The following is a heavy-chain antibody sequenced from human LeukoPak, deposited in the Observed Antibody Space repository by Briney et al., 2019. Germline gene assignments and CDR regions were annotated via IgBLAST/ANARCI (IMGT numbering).Heavy chain of an antibody. CDR2: IYYSGST. J-gene: IGHJ6*02. CDR3: ARVDYNYYYAMDV. Sequence: PSETLSLTCTVSGGSISSGSHYWSWIRQHPGKGLEWIGYIYYSGSTNYNPSLKSRVTMSVDTSKNQFSLKLSSVTAADTAVYYCARVDYNYYYAMDVWGRGTTVTVSS. CDR1: GGSISSGSHY. V-gene: IGHV4-31*03.